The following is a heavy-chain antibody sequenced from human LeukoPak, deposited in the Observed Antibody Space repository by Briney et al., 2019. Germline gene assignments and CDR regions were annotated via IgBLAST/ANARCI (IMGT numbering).Heavy chain of an antibody. CDR1: GFTFSSYS. Sequence: GGSLRLSCAASGFTFSSYSMNWVRQAPGKGLEWVSSISSSSSYIYYADSVKGRFTISRDNANNSLYLQMNSLRAEDTAVYYCARGGAVAPKFTFDYWGQGTLVTVSS. CDR2: ISSSSSYI. J-gene: IGHJ4*02. D-gene: IGHD6-19*01. V-gene: IGHV3-21*01. CDR3: ARGGAVAPKFTFDY.